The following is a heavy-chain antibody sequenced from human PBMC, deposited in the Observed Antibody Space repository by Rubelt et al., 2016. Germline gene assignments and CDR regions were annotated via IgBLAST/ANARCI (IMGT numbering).Heavy chain of an antibody. CDR3: VRIGYRSSSFDY. J-gene: IGHJ4*02. V-gene: IGHV3-7*05. D-gene: IGHD6-6*01. Sequence: EVQLVESGGGLVQRGGSLRLSCAASGFTFSNYWMTWVRQAPGKGLEWVANIKQGGGGKLYVDSVNGIFTSCRDNAKKSVYRQRNSLRADDTAVYYCVRIGYRSSSFDYWGQGTLVTVSS. CDR2: IKQGGGGK. CDR1: GFTFSNYW.